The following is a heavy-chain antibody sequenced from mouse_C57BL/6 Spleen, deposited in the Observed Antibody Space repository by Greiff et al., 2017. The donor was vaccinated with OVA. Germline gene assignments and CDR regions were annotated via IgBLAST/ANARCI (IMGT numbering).Heavy chain of an antibody. CDR2: IYPRSGNT. J-gene: IGHJ4*01. V-gene: IGHV1-81*01. CDR3: ARSGYGSSYDAMDY. D-gene: IGHD1-1*01. CDR1: GYTFTSYG. Sequence: VKLQQSGAELARPGASVKLSCKASGYTFTSYGISWVKQRTGQGLEWIGEIYPRSGNTYYNEKFKGKATLTADKSSSTAYMELRSLTSEDSAVYFCARSGYGSSYDAMDYWGQGTSVTVSS.